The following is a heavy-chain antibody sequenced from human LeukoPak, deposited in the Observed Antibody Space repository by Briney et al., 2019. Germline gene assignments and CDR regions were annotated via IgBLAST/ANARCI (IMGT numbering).Heavy chain of an antibody. CDR3: AKAAYGSESYYDPFDY. D-gene: IGHD3-10*01. CDR2: INSDGSRT. Sequence: GGSLRLSCAASGFTFSSYWMHWVRQAPGKGLVWVSRINSDGSRTSYADSVRGRFTISRDIAKNTLYLQMNSLRAEDTAVYYCAKAAYGSESYYDPFDYWGQGTLVTVSS. V-gene: IGHV3-74*01. J-gene: IGHJ4*02. CDR1: GFTFSSYW.